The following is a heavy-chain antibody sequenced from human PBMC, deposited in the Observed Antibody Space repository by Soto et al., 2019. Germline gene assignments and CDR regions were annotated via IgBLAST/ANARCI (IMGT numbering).Heavy chain of an antibody. CDR1: GGSISSYY. Sequence: SETLSLTCTVSGGSISSYYWSWIRRPPGKGLEWIGYIYYSGSTNYNPSLKSRVTISVDTSKNQFSLKLSSVTAADTAVYYCARSDTAIVLWIDYWGQGTLVTVSS. J-gene: IGHJ4*02. D-gene: IGHD5-18*01. CDR2: IYYSGST. V-gene: IGHV4-59*01. CDR3: ARSDTAIVLWIDY.